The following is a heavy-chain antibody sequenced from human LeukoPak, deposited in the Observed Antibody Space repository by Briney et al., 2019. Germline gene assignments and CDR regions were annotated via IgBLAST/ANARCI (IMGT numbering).Heavy chain of an antibody. CDR1: GFTFSDYY. CDR3: ARDRECSSTSCYDYYYYYMDV. Sequence: GSLRLSCAASGFTFSDYYMSWIRQAPGEGLEWVSYISSSGSTIYYADSVKGRFTISRDNAKNSLYLQMNSLRAEDTAVYYCARDRECSSTSCYDYYYYYMDVWGKGTTVTVSS. J-gene: IGHJ6*03. D-gene: IGHD2-2*01. V-gene: IGHV3-11*04. CDR2: ISSSGSTI.